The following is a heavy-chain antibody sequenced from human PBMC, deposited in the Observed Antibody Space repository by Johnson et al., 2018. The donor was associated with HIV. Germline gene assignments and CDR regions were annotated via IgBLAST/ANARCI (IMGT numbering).Heavy chain of an antibody. D-gene: IGHD1-26*01. J-gene: IGHJ3*02. CDR3: AKDDRELDAFDI. CDR1: GFTFSNYA. CDR2: VSYEGSNK. V-gene: IGHV3-30-3*01. Sequence: VQLVESGGGVVQPGRSLRLSCAASGFTFSNYAMYWVRQAPGKGLEWVAGVSYEGSNKYFADTVQGRFIISRDNSKSTLYLQLNSLRAEDTAVYFCAKDDRELDAFDIWGQGTMVTVSS.